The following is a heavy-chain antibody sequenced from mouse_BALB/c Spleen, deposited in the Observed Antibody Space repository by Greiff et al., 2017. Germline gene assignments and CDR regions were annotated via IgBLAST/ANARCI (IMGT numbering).Heavy chain of an antibody. J-gene: IGHJ2*01. V-gene: IGHV5-17*02. CDR3: AKQYGRHYEYYFDY. CDR2: ISSGSSTI. CDR1: GFTFSSFG. Sequence: EVQVVESGGGLVQPGGSRKLSCAASGFTFSSFGMHWVRQAPEKGLEWVAYISSGSSTIYYADTVKGRFTISRDNPKNTLFLQMTSLRSEDTAMYYCAKQYGRHYEYYFDYWGQGTTLTVSS. D-gene: IGHD2-10*02.